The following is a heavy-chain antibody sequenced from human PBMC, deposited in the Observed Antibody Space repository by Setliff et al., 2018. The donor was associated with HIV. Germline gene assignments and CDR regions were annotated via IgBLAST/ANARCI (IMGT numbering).Heavy chain of an antibody. J-gene: IGHJ6*03. CDR1: GGSFSDFY. CDR3: ARGQHVFPAPHYMDV. V-gene: IGHV4-34*01. CDR2: ITHRGST. D-gene: IGHD2-2*01. Sequence: KPSETLSLTCVVYGGSFSDFYWVWVRQPPSKGLEWIGEITHRGSTTYNPTLQNPVAISVDTSRRQFTLKLGSVTASDTAVYYCARGQHVFPAPHYMDVWDKGTTVTVSS.